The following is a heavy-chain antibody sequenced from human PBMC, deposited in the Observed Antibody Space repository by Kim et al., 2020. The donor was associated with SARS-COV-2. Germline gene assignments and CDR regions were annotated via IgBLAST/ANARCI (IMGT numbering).Heavy chain of an antibody. CDR1: GFPFSRYD. CDR2: TGTTDNT. Sequence: GGSLRLSCAASGFPFSRYDMNWVRQRPGKGLDWVAATGTTDNTFYSVSAKGRFSVSREDATSSFYFQMNSLTAGDTAVYYCARSNAASRFRLDVWGQGTTVTVSS. V-gene: IGHV3-13*01. J-gene: IGHJ6*02. D-gene: IGHD3-3*01. CDR3: ARSNAASRFRLDV.